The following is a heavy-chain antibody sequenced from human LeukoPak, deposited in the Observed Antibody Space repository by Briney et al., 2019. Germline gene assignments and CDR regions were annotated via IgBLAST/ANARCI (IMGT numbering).Heavy chain of an antibody. CDR3: ARHPPLWFDY. V-gene: IGHV4-39*01. Sequence: SETLSLTCTVSGGSIISSSYYWGWIRQPPGKGLEWIGSIYYSGSTYYNPSLKSRVTISVDTSKNQFSLKLSSVTAADTAVYYCARHPPLWFDYWGQGTLVTVSS. J-gene: IGHJ4*02. CDR1: GGSIISSSYY. CDR2: IYYSGST. D-gene: IGHD3-10*01.